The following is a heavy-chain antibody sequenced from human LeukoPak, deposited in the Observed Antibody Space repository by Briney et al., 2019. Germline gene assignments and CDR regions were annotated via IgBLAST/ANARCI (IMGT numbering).Heavy chain of an antibody. V-gene: IGHV4-39*01. CDR2: IYYIGST. Sequence: SETLSLTCTVSGCSISSSSYYWGWVRQPPGKGVEWIGSIYYIGSTYYNPSLKSRVTISVDTSKNQFSLKLSSVTAADTAVYYCARGHDYGDPRLKSWGQGTLLTISS. D-gene: IGHD4-17*01. J-gene: IGHJ5*02. CDR1: GCSISSSSYY. CDR3: ARGHDYGDPRLKS.